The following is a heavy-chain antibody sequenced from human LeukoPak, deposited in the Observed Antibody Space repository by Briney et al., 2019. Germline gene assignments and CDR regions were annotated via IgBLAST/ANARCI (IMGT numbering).Heavy chain of an antibody. J-gene: IGHJ4*02. CDR2: IYDSGST. Sequence: SETLSLTCTVSGGSISSYYWSWIRQPPGKGLEWIGNIYDSGSTNYNPSLKSRVTISVDTSKNQCSLKLSSVTAADTAVYYCARQSISGSSLSYFDYWGQGTLANVSS. V-gene: IGHV4-59*01. CDR1: GGSISSYY. D-gene: IGHD3-22*01. CDR3: ARQSISGSSLSYFDY.